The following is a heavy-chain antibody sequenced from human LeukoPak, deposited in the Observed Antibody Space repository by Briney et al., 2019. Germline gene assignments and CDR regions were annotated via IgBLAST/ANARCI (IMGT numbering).Heavy chain of an antibody. V-gene: IGHV2-5*02. D-gene: IGHD3-10*01. Sequence: EWAPTLSSPTPTLTFTCNATSCFLRTPGEGVDWIPHTPGKALRWLAPNYWDDDKRYSTALKSSPNITQDTSINHVVPTVTNMDPVDTATDYCSHSGWFGEFRSYGYWGQGTLVTVSS. CDR3: SHSGWFGEFRSYGY. J-gene: IGHJ4*02. CDR2: NYWDDDK. CDR1: SCFLRTPGEG.